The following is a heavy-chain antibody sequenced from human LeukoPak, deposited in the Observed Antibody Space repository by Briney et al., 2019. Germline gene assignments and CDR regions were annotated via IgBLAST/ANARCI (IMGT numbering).Heavy chain of an antibody. D-gene: IGHD3-10*01. CDR1: GGSISTSSYY. CDR3: ARRPTGWFGQVVRDAFDI. CDR2: IYYSGNT. J-gene: IGHJ3*02. V-gene: IGHV4-39*07. Sequence: SETLSLTCTVSGGSISTSSYYWGWIRQPPGKGLEWIGTIYYSGNTYYNPSLKSRVTISVDTSKNQFSLKLSSVTAADTAVYYCARRPTGWFGQVVRDAFDIWGQGTMVTVSS.